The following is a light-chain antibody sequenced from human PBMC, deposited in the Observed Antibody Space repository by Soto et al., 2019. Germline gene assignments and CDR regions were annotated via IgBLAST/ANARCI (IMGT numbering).Light chain of an antibody. V-gene: IGKV3D-15*01. Sequence: EIVMTQSPDTLSVSPGERATVSCRSSQSVSSNLAWYQQKPGQAPRLLIYGASTRATGIPARFSGSGSGTEFTLTISSLQSEDFAVYYCQQYTQWTPWTFGQGTKVDIK. CDR2: GAS. J-gene: IGKJ1*01. CDR3: QQYTQWTPWT. CDR1: QSVSSN.